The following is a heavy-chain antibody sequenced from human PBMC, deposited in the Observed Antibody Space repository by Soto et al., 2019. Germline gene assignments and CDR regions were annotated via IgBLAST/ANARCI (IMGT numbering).Heavy chain of an antibody. CDR3: VRGHTLLTE. J-gene: IGHJ4*02. CDR1: GFTFSDAY. Sequence: QVQLVESGGGLVQPGGSLRLSCAASGFTFSDAYMTWIRRAPGKGLEWVSVISNSGGSTSYADSVQGRFTISRDNGKNSLYLPLNSLSTEYTAVYYCVRGHTLLTEWGQGTLVTVSS. V-gene: IGHV3-11*01. D-gene: IGHD3-9*01. CDR2: ISNSGGST.